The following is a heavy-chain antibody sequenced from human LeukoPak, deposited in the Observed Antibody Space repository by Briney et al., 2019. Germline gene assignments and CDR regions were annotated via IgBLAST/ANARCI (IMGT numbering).Heavy chain of an antibody. D-gene: IGHD5-12*01. J-gene: IGHJ5*02. V-gene: IGHV1-18*04. CDR3: ARTFPDYPGWFDP. CDR1: GYTFTGYY. Sequence: ASVKVSCKASGYTFTGYYMHRVRQAPGQGLEWMGWISAYNGNTNYAQKLQGRVTMTTDTSTSTAYMELRSLRSDDTAVYYCARTFPDYPGWFDPWGQGTLVTVSS. CDR2: ISAYNGNT.